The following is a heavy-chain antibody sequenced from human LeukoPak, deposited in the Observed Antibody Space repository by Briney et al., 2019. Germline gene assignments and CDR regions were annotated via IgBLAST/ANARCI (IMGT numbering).Heavy chain of an antibody. CDR1: GFTFSSYA. D-gene: IGHD6-13*01. J-gene: IGHJ6*03. CDR3: ATYSSSPHFDYYYMDV. CDR2: TSGSGGSR. V-gene: IGHV3-23*01. Sequence: PGGSLRLSCAASGFTFSSYAMSWVRQAPGKGLEWVSATSGSGGSRYYADSVKGRFTISRDNSKNTLYLQMNSLRAEHTAVYYCATYSSSPHFDYYYMDVWGKGTTVTVSS.